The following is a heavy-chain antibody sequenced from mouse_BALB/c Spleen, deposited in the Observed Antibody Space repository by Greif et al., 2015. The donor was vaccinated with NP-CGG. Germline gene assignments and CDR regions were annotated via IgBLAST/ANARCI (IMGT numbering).Heavy chain of an antibody. Sequence: VQLQQPGAELVKPGASVKLSCTASGFNIKDTYMHWVKQRPEQGLEWIGRIDPANGNTKYDPKFQGKATITADTSSNTAYLQLSSLTSEDTAVYYCAQLGDFDYWGQGTTLTVSS. CDR1: GFNIKDTY. V-gene: IGHV14-3*02. J-gene: IGHJ2*01. CDR3: AQLGDFDY. D-gene: IGHD4-1*02. CDR2: IDPANGNT.